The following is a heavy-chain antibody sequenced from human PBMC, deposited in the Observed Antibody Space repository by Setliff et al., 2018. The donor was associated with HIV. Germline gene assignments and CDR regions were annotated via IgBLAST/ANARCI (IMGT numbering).Heavy chain of an antibody. CDR2: IYYSGST. D-gene: IGHD3-10*01. J-gene: IGHJ4*02. Sequence: KPSETLSLTCTVSGGSISSSSSFWGWIRQPPGKGLEWIGSIYYSGSTYYNPSLQSRVTISVDTSKNQFSLKLSSVTAADTAVYYCARWHPPYGFWEEDYWCQGTLVTVSS. CDR1: GGSISSSSSF. CDR3: ARWHPPYGFWEEDY. V-gene: IGHV4-39*01.